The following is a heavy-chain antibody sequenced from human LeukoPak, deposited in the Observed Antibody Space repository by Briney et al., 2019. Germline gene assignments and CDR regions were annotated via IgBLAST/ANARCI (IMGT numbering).Heavy chain of an antibody. Sequence: VGSLRLSCAASGFTFSSYAMRWVRQAPGKGLEWVSAISGSGGSTYYADSVKGRFTISRDNSKNTLYLQMNSLRAEDTAVYYCAKSADSSGYYDGAYHYYGMDVWGQGTTVTVSS. CDR1: GFTFSSYA. CDR2: ISGSGGST. V-gene: IGHV3-23*01. J-gene: IGHJ6*02. D-gene: IGHD3-22*01. CDR3: AKSADSSGYYDGAYHYYGMDV.